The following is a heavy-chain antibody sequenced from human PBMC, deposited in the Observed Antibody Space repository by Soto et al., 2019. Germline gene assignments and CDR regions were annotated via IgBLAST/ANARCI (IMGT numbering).Heavy chain of an antibody. Sequence: QLQLQESGSGLVRPSQTLSLTCAVSGVSISSGGYSWNWIRQPPGKGLEWIGYIYHSGSTRYNPSLQSRVTISVDKSKHQVSLRLSSVTAADTAVYYCARDQLAGNWFDPWGQGTLVTVSS. CDR3: ARDQLAGNWFDP. CDR2: IYHSGST. J-gene: IGHJ5*02. V-gene: IGHV4-30-2*01. CDR1: GVSISSGGYS. D-gene: IGHD1-1*01.